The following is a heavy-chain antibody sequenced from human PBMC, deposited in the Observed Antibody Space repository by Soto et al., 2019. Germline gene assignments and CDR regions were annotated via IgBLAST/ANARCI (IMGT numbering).Heavy chain of an antibody. CDR1: GFTFSSYE. Sequence: GGSLRLSCAASGFTFSSYEMNWVRQAPGKGLEWVSYISSSGSTIYYADSVKGRLTISRDNAKNSLYLQMNSLRAEDTAVYYCATVPYGVDFGSDYWGQGTLVTVSS. CDR2: ISSSGSTI. J-gene: IGHJ4*02. D-gene: IGHD3-3*01. CDR3: ATVPYGVDFGSDY. V-gene: IGHV3-48*03.